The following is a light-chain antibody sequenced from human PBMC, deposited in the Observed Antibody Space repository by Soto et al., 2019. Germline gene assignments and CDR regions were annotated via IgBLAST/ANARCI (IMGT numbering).Light chain of an antibody. CDR1: QGVSSR. Sequence: IGMTQSPATLSGSPGGRTTLSCKASQGVSSRLAWDQQKPGQAPKPLIYGASTRATGIPARFSGSGSGTEFTLTISSLQSEDFAVYYCQQYNDWPYTFGQGTKLEIK. CDR2: GAS. J-gene: IGKJ2*01. V-gene: IGKV3-15*01. CDR3: QQYNDWPYT.